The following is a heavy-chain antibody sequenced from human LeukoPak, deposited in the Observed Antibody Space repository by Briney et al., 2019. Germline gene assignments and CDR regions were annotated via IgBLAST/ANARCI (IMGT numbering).Heavy chain of an antibody. CDR2: IYYSEST. CDR3: ARAPIPYDRSRTDYRFDP. Sequence: SETLSLTCSVSGGSISSYYWSWIRPPPGKGLEWIGYIYYSESTNYNPSLKSRVTISLDTSKSQFSLKLTSVTAADTAVYYCARAPIPYDRSRTDYRFDPWGQGTLVTVAS. D-gene: IGHD3-16*01. CDR1: GGSISSYY. J-gene: IGHJ5*02. V-gene: IGHV4-59*01.